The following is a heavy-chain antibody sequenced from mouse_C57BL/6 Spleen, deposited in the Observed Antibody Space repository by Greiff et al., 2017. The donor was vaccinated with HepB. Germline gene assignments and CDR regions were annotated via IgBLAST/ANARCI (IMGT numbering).Heavy chain of an antibody. D-gene: IGHD2-4*01. CDR1: GYAFSSYW. CDR3: ARRDYDYDDYFDY. CDR2: IYPGDGDT. Sequence: QVQLQQSGAELVKPGASVKISCKASGYAFSSYWMNWVKQRPGKGLEWIGQIYPGDGDTNYNGKFKGKATLTADKSSSTAYMQLSSLTSEDSAVYFCARRDYDYDDYFDYWGQGTTLTVSS. V-gene: IGHV1-80*01. J-gene: IGHJ2*01.